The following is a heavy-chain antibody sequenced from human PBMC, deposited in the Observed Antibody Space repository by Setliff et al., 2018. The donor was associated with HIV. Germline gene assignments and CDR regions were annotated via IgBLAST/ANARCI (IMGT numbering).Heavy chain of an antibody. CDR2: IHHSGSP. V-gene: IGHV4-38-2*01. CDR3: ARLGYSYGTRALDY. Sequence: PSETLSLTCAVSGYSISSGYYWGWIRQPPGKGLEWIGSIHHSGSPYYNLSLKSRVTISVDTAKNQFSLKLRSVTAADTAVYYCARLGYSYGTRALDYWGHGTLVTVSS. J-gene: IGHJ4*01. D-gene: IGHD5-18*01. CDR1: GYSISSGYY.